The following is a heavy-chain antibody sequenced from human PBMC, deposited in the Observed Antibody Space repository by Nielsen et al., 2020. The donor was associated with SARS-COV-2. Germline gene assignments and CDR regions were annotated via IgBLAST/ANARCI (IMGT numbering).Heavy chain of an antibody. CDR2: INPNSGGT. Sequence: ASVKVSCKASGYTFTGYYMHWVRQAPGQGLEWMGWINPNSGGTNYAQKFQGWVTMTRDTSIITAYMELSRLRSDDTAVYYCARVGDFWSGYYDYWGQGTLVTVSS. D-gene: IGHD3-3*01. J-gene: IGHJ4*02. V-gene: IGHV1-2*04. CDR3: ARVGDFWSGYYDY. CDR1: GYTFTGYY.